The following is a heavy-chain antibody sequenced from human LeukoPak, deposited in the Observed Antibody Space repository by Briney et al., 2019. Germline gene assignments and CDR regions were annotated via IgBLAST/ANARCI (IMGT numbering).Heavy chain of an antibody. J-gene: IGHJ4*02. D-gene: IGHD2-15*01. CDR1: GGSFSGYY. CDR3: AREGHSSGGGDY. CDR2: INHSGST. Sequence: SGTLSLTCAVYGGSFSGYYWSWIRQPPGKGLEWIGEINHSGSTNYNPSLKSRVTISVDTSKNQFSLKLSSVTAADTAVYYCAREGHSSGGGDYWGQGTLVTVSS. V-gene: IGHV4-34*01.